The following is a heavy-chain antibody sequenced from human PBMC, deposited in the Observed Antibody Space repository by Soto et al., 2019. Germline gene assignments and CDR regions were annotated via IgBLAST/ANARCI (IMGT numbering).Heavy chain of an antibody. CDR2: INHSGST. J-gene: IGHJ5*02. CDR1: GGSFSGYY. D-gene: IGHD3-22*01. Sequence: SETLSLTCAVDGGSFSGYYWSWIRQPPGKGLEWIGEINHSGSTNYNPSLKSRVTISVDTSKNQFSLKLSSVTAADTAVYYCARAYSYYYDSSGYRPWGQGTLVTVS. V-gene: IGHV4-34*01. CDR3: ARAYSYYYDSSGYRP.